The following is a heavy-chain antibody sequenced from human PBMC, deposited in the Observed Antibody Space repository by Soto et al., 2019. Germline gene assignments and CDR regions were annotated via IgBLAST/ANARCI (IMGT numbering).Heavy chain of an antibody. V-gene: IGHV4-61*01. CDR1: GGSVSSGSHY. D-gene: IGHD3-3*01. Sequence: QVQLQESGPGLVKPSETLSLTCTVSGGSVSSGSHYWSWIRQPPGKRLEWVGYVYYSGSTNYNPSLQSRLTISVDTSKNQFSLKLNSVTAADTAVYYCARGHDFWSGFSYFDYWGQGTLVNVSS. CDR2: VYYSGST. J-gene: IGHJ4*02. CDR3: ARGHDFWSGFSYFDY.